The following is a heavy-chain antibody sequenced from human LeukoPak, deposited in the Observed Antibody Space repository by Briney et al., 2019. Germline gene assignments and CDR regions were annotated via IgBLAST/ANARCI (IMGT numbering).Heavy chain of an antibody. CDR2: IYTSGST. J-gene: IGHJ3*02. CDR1: GGSISSYY. V-gene: IGHV4-4*07. D-gene: IGHD1-26*01. CDR3: ARGSYYESKDAFDI. Sequence: SETLSLTCTVSGGSISSYYWSWIRQPAGKGLEWIGRIYTSGSTNYNHSLKSRVTMSVDTSKNQFSLKLSSVTAADTAVYYCARGSYYESKDAFDIWGQGTMVTVSS.